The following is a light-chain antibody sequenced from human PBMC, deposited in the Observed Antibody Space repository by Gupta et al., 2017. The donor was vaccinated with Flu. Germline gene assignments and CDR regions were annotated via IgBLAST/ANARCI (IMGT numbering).Light chain of an antibody. CDR2: EVR. CDR3: SSYATTDTLV. CDR1: RGDIGDYKY. V-gene: IGLV2-14*01. Sequence: SITISCTGTRGDIGDYKYVSWDQQYPGKAPKLIIYEVRNRPSRVSSRFSGSKSGNTASLTISGLQAEDEADYFCSSYATTDTLVFGTGTTVTV. J-gene: IGLJ1*01.